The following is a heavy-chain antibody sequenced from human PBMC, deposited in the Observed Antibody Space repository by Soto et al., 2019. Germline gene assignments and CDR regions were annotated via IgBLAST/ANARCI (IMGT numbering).Heavy chain of an antibody. D-gene: IGHD6-6*01. V-gene: IGHV5-10-1*01. CDR3: ASSRLYSSSPNYYYYGMDV. Sequence: PGESLKISCKGSGYSFTSYWISWVRQMPGKGLEWMGRIDPSDSYTNYSPSFQGHVTISADKSISTAYLQWSSLKASDTAMYYCASSRLYSSSPNYYYYGMDVWGQGTTVTVSS. CDR2: IDPSDSYT. CDR1: GYSFTSYW. J-gene: IGHJ6*02.